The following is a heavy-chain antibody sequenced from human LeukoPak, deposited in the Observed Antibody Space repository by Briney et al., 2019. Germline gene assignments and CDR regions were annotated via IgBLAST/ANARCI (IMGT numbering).Heavy chain of an antibody. V-gene: IGHV4-59*01. Sequence: SETLSLTCTVSGGSISSYYWSWIRQPPGKGLEWIGYIYYSGSTKYNPSLKSRVTISVDTSKNQFSLKLSSVTAADTAVYYCASGSAYVEWYFDLWGRGTPVTVSS. D-gene: IGHD5-12*01. CDR1: GGSISSYY. CDR3: ASGSAYVEWYFDL. CDR2: IYYSGST. J-gene: IGHJ2*01.